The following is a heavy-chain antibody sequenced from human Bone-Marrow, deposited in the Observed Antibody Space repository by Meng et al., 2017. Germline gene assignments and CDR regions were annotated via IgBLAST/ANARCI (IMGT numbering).Heavy chain of an antibody. Sequence: GGSLRLSCAASGFTFSDYYMSWIRQAPGKGLEWVSYISSSGSTIYYADSVKGRFTISRDNAKKSLYLQMNSLRAEDTAVYYCARDDERYYDSSGYQLDYWGQGTLVTVSS. V-gene: IGHV3-11*01. CDR3: ARDDERYYDSSGYQLDY. J-gene: IGHJ4*02. D-gene: IGHD3-22*01. CDR1: GFTFSDYY. CDR2: ISSSGSTI.